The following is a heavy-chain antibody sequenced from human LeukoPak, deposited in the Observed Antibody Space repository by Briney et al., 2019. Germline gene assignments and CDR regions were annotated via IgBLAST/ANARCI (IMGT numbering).Heavy chain of an antibody. CDR3: ANDYGDDNWFDP. J-gene: IGHJ5*02. D-gene: IGHD4-17*01. CDR2: IYYSGST. V-gene: IGHV4-39*01. CDR1: GGSISSSSYY. Sequence: PSETLSLTCTVSGGSISSSSYYWGWIRQPPGKGLEWIGSIYYSGSTYYNPSLKSRVTISVDTSKNQFSLKLSSVTAADTAVYYCANDYGDDNWFDPWGQGTLVTVSS.